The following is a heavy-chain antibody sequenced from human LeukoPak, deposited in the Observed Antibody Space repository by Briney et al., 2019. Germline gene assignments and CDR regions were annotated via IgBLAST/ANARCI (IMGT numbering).Heavy chain of an antibody. CDR3: ARANYYDTSGYSRGAFDI. J-gene: IGHJ3*02. CDR1: GGSISSYY. V-gene: IGHV4-4*07. Sequence: SETLSLTCTVSGGSISSYYWSWIRQPAGKGLEWIGRIHTSGSTNYNPSLKSRVTMSVDTSKNQFSLKLSSVTAADTAVYYCARANYYDTSGYSRGAFDIWGQGTMVTVSS. CDR2: IHTSGST. D-gene: IGHD3-22*01.